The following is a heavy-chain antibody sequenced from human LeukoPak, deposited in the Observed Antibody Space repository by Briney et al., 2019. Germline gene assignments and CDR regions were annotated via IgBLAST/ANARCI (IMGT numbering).Heavy chain of an antibody. V-gene: IGHV1-69*05. CDR1: GGTFSSYA. D-gene: IGHD2-2*01. J-gene: IGHJ6*03. CDR2: IIPIFGTA. CDR3: ARVVPAAPRGYYYYMDV. Sequence: ASVKVSCKASGGTFSSYAISWVRQAPGQGLELMGGIIPIFGTANYAQKFQGRVTITTDESTSTAYMELSSLRSEDTAVYYCARVVPAAPRGYYYYMDVWGKGTTVTVSS.